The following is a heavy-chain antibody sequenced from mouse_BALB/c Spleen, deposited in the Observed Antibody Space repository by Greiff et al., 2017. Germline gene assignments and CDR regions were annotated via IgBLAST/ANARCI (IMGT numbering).Heavy chain of an antibody. CDR1: GYSITSGYY. D-gene: IGHD2-10*01. V-gene: IGHV3-6*02. CDR2: ISYDGSN. J-gene: IGHJ4*01. Sequence: DVKLQESGPGLVKPSQSLSLTCSVTGYSITSGYYWNWIRQFPGNKLEWMGYISYDGSNNYNPSLKNRISITRDTSKNQFFLKLNSVTTEDTATYYCARAYYGNYGYYAMDYWGQGTSVTVSS. CDR3: ARAYYGNYGYYAMDY.